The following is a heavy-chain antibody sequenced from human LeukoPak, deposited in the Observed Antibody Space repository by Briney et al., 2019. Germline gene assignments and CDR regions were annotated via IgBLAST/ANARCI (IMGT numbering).Heavy chain of an antibody. J-gene: IGHJ4*02. V-gene: IGHV1-58*02. CDR2: IVVGSGNT. CDR3: AADFQSGYYFDY. CDR1: GFTFTSSA. D-gene: IGHD3-10*01. Sequence: SVKASCKASGFTFTSSAMQWVRQARGQRLEWIGWIVVGSGNTNYAQKFQERVTITRDMSTSTAYMELSSLRSEDTAVYYCAADFQSGYYFDYWGQGTLVTVSS.